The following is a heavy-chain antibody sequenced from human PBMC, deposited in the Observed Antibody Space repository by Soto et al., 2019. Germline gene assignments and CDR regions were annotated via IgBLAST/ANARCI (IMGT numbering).Heavy chain of an antibody. CDR1: GFSFSDYD. CDR3: GRGTADGSGSYYCDY. Sequence: EVQLEESGGGLVQPGGSLRLSCENSGFSFSDYDMHWVRQAPGKGLQWVSAVGTEGDTYYPDFAKGRFTVYRDNGKKYLFLDMKTLRSVDTAIYYCGRGTADGSGSYYCDYWGQGTLVSVSS. J-gene: IGHJ4*02. V-gene: IGHV3-13*01. CDR2: VGTEGDT. D-gene: IGHD3-10*01.